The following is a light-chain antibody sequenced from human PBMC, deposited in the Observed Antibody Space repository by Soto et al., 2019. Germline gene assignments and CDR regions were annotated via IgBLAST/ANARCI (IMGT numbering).Light chain of an antibody. J-gene: IGKJ2*01. Sequence: EIVLTQSPGTLSLSPGERATLSCRASQSVSSSYLAWYQQKPRQAPRLLIYGASSSATGIPDRFSGSGSGTDFSLTISRLEPEDGAVYYCQQYGSSPPYTFGQGTKLEIK. CDR2: GAS. CDR3: QQYGSSPPYT. CDR1: QSVSSSY. V-gene: IGKV3-20*01.